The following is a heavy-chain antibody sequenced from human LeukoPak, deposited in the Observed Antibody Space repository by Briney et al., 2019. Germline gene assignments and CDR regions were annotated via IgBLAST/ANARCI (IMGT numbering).Heavy chain of an antibody. CDR3: ARDQVEGYCSSTSCCGENHFGY. D-gene: IGHD2-2*01. CDR1: GFTFSSYA. V-gene: IGHV3-30-3*01. Sequence: GRSLRLSCAASGFTFSSYAMHWVRQAPGKGLEWVAVISYDGSNKYYADSVKGRFTISRDNSKNTLYLQMNSLRAEDTAVYYCARDQVEGYCSSTSCCGENHFGYWGQGTLVTVSS. J-gene: IGHJ4*02. CDR2: ISYDGSNK.